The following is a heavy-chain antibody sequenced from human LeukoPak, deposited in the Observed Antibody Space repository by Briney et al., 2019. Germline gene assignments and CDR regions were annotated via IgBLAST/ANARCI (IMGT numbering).Heavy chain of an antibody. CDR2: ISSDGTTE. Sequence: PGGSLRLSCAGSGFTFASYAVHWVRQAPGKRLEWVAFISSDGTTEHYRDSVKGRFTLSRDSSKNTVSLQMNSLGAEDTAVYYCARGRNSGSFIIDYWGQGALVTVSS. CDR3: ARGRNSGSFIIDY. V-gene: IGHV3-30-3*01. CDR1: GFTFASYA. J-gene: IGHJ4*02. D-gene: IGHD3-10*01.